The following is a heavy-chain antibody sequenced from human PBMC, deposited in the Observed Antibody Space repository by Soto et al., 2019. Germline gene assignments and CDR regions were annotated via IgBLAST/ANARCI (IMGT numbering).Heavy chain of an antibody. Sequence: QVQLVQSGAEVKKPGSSVKVSCKDSGGTFNTYSMFWVRQAPGQGLEWMGRIIPMLGVRNYAQRFQDRVTITADKSTATVHMELSSLRSEDAALYYCTIGSWSGEVFDIWGQGTMVTVSS. CDR2: IIPMLGVR. V-gene: IGHV1-69*02. D-gene: IGHD2-21*01. J-gene: IGHJ3*02. CDR3: TIGSWSGEVFDI. CDR1: GGTFNTYS.